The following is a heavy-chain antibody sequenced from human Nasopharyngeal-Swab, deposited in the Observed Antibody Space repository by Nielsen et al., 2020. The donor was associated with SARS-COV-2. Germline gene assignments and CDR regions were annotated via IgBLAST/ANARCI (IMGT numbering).Heavy chain of an antibody. V-gene: IGHV4-39*01. J-gene: IGHJ6*03. D-gene: IGHD3-3*01. Sequence: RQAPGKGLEWIGSIYYSGSTYYNPSLKSRVTISVDTSKNKFSRKLSSVTAADTAVYYCARHFQDVTIFGVVIPGDYMDVWGKGTTVTVSS. CDR2: IYYSGST. CDR3: ARHFQDVTIFGVVIPGDYMDV.